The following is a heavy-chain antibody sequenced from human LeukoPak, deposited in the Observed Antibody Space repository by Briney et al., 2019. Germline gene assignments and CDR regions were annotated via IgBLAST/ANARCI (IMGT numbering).Heavy chain of an antibody. CDR3: ARVSAGDYPDY. CDR1: GFTFSNYW. V-gene: IGHV3-7*03. J-gene: IGHJ4*02. D-gene: IGHD7-27*01. CDR2: IKEDGSEK. Sequence: GGSLRLSCAASGFTFSNYWMSWVRQAPGKGLEWVANIKEDGSEKSYVDSVKGRFTISRDNAKNSLYQQMNSLRAEDTAVYYCARVSAGDYPDYWGQGTLVTVSS.